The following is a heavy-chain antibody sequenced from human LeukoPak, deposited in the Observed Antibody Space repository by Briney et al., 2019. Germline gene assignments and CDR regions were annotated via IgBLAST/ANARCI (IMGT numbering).Heavy chain of an antibody. Sequence: ASVKVSCKASGYTFTGYYMHWVRQAPGQGLEWMGWINPNSGGTNYVQKFQGRVTMTRDTSISTAYMELSRLRSDDTAVYYCASSVLMVYAIREYFQHWGKGTLVTVSS. CDR2: INPNSGGT. CDR3: ASSVLMVYAIREYFQH. J-gene: IGHJ1*01. V-gene: IGHV1-2*02. CDR1: GYTFTGYY. D-gene: IGHD2-8*01.